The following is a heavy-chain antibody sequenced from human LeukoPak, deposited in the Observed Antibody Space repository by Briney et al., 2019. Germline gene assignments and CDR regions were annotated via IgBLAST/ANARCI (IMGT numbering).Heavy chain of an antibody. V-gene: IGHV1-2*02. D-gene: IGHD2-2*01. CDR1: GYTFTGYY. CDR3: ARVDVVVPAAISWYFDL. Sequence: GASVKVSCKVSGYTFTGYYMHWVRQAPGQGLEWMGWINPNSGGTNYAQKFQGRVTMTRDTSISTAYMELSRLRSDDTAVYYCARVDVVVPAAISWYFDLWGRGTLVTVSS. J-gene: IGHJ2*01. CDR2: INPNSGGT.